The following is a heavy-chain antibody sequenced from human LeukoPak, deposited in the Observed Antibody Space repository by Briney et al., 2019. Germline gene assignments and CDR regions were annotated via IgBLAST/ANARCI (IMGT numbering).Heavy chain of an antibody. CDR3: ARYDYVWGSYRS. J-gene: IGHJ5*02. V-gene: IGHV1-18*01. Sequence: ASVKVSCKASGYTFNSYDINWVRQAPGQGLEWMGWISAYNGNTNYAQKLQGRVTMTTDTSTSTAYMELSRLRSDDTAVYYCARYDYVWGSYRSWGQGTLVTVSS. D-gene: IGHD3-16*02. CDR1: GYTFNSYD. CDR2: ISAYNGNT.